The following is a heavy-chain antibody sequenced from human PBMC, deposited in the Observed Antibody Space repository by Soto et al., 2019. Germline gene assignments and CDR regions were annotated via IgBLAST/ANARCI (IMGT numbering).Heavy chain of an antibody. Sequence: GGSLRLSCAASGFTFSSYSMNWVRQAPRKGLEWVSSISSSSSSYIYYADSVKGRFTISRDNAKNSLYLQMNSLRAEDTAVYYCAREPYDSSGLDAFDIWGQGTMVTVSS. CDR1: GFTFSSYS. D-gene: IGHD3-22*01. CDR3: AREPYDSSGLDAFDI. V-gene: IGHV3-21*01. CDR2: ISSSSSSYI. J-gene: IGHJ3*02.